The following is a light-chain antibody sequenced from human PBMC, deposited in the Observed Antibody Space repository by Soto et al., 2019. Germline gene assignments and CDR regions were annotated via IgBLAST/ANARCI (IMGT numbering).Light chain of an antibody. Sequence: QSALTQPRSVSGSPGQSVTISCTGTSSDVGGYNYVSWYQQHPGKAPKLMIYDVSKRPSGVPDRFSGSKSANTASLTISGLQAEDEADYYCCSYAGTNTLVFGGGTKVTVL. J-gene: IGLJ2*01. CDR2: DVS. CDR3: CSYAGTNTLV. CDR1: SSDVGGYNY. V-gene: IGLV2-11*01.